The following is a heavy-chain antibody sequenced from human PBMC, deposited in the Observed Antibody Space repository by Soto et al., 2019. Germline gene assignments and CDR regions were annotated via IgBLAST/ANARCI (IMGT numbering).Heavy chain of an antibody. CDR2: ILVGSGDT. CDR3: AAYSSGYYRALDY. V-gene: IGHV1-58*01. J-gene: IGHJ4*02. Sequence: GASVKVSCKASGSVFTTTGVQWLRQARGQRPEWIGWILVGSGDTNYAQNFQGRVTITRDMSTSTAYMELHSLRSEDTAVFYCAAYSSGYYRALDYWGQGTLVTVSS. CDR1: GSVFTTTG. D-gene: IGHD3-22*01.